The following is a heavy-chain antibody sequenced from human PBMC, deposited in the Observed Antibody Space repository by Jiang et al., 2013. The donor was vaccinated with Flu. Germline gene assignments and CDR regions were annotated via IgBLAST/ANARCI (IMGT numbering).Heavy chain of an antibody. J-gene: IGHJ5*02. CDR3: ARGIGSRLDP. D-gene: IGHD3-10*01. CDR2: VDPANGET. Sequence: TVRISCKISGYTFTDYYIHWVQQAPGKGLGWLGLVDPANGETVYAGNIQGRVTITADTSTDTAYMELSNLRSDDTAVYYCARGIGSRLDPWGQGTLVTVSS. CDR1: GYTFTDYY. V-gene: IGHV1-69-2*01.